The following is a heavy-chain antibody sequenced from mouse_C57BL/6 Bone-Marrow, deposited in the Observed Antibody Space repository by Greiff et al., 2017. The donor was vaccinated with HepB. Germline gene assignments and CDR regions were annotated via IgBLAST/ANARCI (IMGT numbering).Heavy chain of an antibody. CDR1: GFTFSSYA. Sequence: EVQLVESGGGLVKPGGSLKLSCAASGFTFSSYAMSWVRQTPEKRLEWVATISDGGSYTYYPDNVKGRFTISRDNAKNNLYLQMSHLKSEDTAMYYCATFITTVDYYAMDYWGQGTSVTVSS. J-gene: IGHJ4*01. D-gene: IGHD1-1*01. V-gene: IGHV5-4*01. CDR2: ISDGGSYT. CDR3: ATFITTVDYYAMDY.